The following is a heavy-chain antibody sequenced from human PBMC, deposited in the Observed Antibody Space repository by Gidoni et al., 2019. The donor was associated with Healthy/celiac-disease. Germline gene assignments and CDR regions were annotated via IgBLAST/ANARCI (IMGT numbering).Heavy chain of an antibody. J-gene: IGHJ2*01. V-gene: IGHV3-30*18. CDR1: GFTFSSYG. CDR2: ISYDGSNK. CDR3: AKDRAPAYWYFDL. Sequence: QVQLVESGGGVVQPGRSLRLSCAASGFTFSSYGMHWVRQAPGKGLEWVAVISYDGSNKYYADSVKGRFTISRDNSKNTLYLQMNSLRAEDTAVYYCAKDRAPAYWYFDLWGRGTLVTVSS.